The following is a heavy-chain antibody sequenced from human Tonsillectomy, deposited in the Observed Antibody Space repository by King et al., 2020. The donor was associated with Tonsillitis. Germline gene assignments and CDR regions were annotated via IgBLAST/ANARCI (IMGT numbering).Heavy chain of an antibody. CDR2: IYYSGTT. CDR3: ARERRVPNWFDP. V-gene: IGHV4-61*01. J-gene: IGHJ5*02. D-gene: IGHD3-10*01. Sequence: QLQESGPGLVKPSETLSLTCNVSGDSVSSGSYYWAWIRQPSGKGPEWIGYIYYSGTTNYNPSLKSRVTISIDTSKNQFSLKLTSVTAADTAVYYCARERRVPNWFDPWGQGALVTVSS. CDR1: GDSVSSGSYY.